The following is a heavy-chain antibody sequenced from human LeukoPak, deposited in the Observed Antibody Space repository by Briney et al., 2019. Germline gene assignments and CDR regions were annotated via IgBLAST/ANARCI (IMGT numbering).Heavy chain of an antibody. CDR2: IRYHGTSK. CDR1: GFTFSTYA. D-gene: IGHD6-13*01. CDR3: AETLTSSSWYGGY. V-gene: IGHV3-30*02. J-gene: IGHJ4*02. Sequence: GGSLRLSCAASGFTFSTYAMHWVRQAPGKGLEWVAFIRYHGTSKYYAGSVKGRFTISRDNSKNTLYLQMNSLRAEDTAVYYCAETLTSSSWYGGYWGQGTLVTVSS.